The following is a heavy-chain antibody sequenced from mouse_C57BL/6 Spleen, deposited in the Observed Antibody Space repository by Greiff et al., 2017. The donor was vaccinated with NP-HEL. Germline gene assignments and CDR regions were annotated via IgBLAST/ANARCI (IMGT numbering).Heavy chain of an antibody. CDR3: ARGPYYGSSHWYFDV. CDR2: INPSNGGT. V-gene: IGHV1-53*01. Sequence: QVQLQQPGPELVKPGASVKLSCKASGYTFTSYWMHWVKQRPGQGLEWIGNINPSNGGTNYNEKFKSKATLTVDKSSSTAYMQLSSLTSEDSAVYYCARGPYYGSSHWYFDVWGTGTTVTVSS. D-gene: IGHD1-1*01. CDR1: GYTFTSYW. J-gene: IGHJ1*03.